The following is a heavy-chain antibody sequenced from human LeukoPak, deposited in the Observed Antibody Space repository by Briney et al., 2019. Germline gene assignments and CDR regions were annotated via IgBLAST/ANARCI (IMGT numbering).Heavy chain of an antibody. CDR3: VRAVHHLFYSDSSGYYGDAFDV. CDR2: IYSGGTI. Sequence: GGSLRLFCAASGFSVRTNYMRWVRQAPGKGLEWVSVIYSGGTISYADSVKGRFTLSNDNSRDTLHLQMNSLRVDDTAVYYCVRAVHHLFYSDSSGYYGDAFDVWGQGTVVTVSS. J-gene: IGHJ3*01. CDR1: GFSVRTNY. D-gene: IGHD3-22*01. V-gene: IGHV3-53*01.